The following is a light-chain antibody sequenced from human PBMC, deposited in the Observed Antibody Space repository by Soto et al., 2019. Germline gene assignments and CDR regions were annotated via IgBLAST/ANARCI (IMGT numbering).Light chain of an antibody. V-gene: IGKV1-17*01. CDR3: LQLYNCSWT. Sequence: DIQMTQSPSSLSASVGDRVTITCRASQGIRNDLGWYQQKPGKAPKRLIYAASSFQSGVPSRFSRSGSGTEFSLTSSCLQPEDFATYYCLQLYNCSWTFRLGTKVEIK. J-gene: IGKJ1*01. CDR1: QGIRND. CDR2: AAS.